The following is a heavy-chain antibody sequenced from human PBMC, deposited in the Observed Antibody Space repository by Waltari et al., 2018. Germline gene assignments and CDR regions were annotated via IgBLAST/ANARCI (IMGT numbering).Heavy chain of an antibody. CDR1: GGSISGYY. CDR3: ARRDSTGYYVY. CDR2: IHYSGST. J-gene: IGHJ4*02. V-gene: IGHV4-59*01. Sequence: QVQLQESGPGLVKPSETLSLTCTVSGGSISGYYWRWIRQPPGKGLEWIGFIHYSGSTKYNPSLKGRVTISVDTSKNHLSRKLNSVTAADTAVYYCARRDSTGYYVYWGQGNSVTVSS. D-gene: IGHD3-22*01.